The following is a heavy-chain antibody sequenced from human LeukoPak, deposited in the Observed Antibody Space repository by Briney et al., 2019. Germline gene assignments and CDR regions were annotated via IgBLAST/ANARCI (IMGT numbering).Heavy chain of an antibody. CDR3: ARGGSWNTGYAFDI. CDR1: GGSISSSSYY. Sequence: PSETLSLTCTVSGGSISSSSYYWGWIRQPPGKGLEWIGSIYYSGSTYYNPSLKSRVTISVDTSKNQFSLKLTSVTAADTAVYYCARGGSWNTGYAFDIWGQGTRVTVSS. J-gene: IGHJ3*02. D-gene: IGHD5-18*01. V-gene: IGHV4-39*07. CDR2: IYYSGST.